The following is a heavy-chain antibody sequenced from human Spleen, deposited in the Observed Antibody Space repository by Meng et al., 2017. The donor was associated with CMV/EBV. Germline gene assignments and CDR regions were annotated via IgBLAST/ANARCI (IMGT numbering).Heavy chain of an antibody. V-gene: IGHV3-7*01. D-gene: IGHD2-2*02. CDR3: AREGGYCSSTSCYTFQPSWFDP. Sequence: GESLKISCAASGFTFSSYAMSWVRQAPGKGLEWVANIKQDGSEKYYVDSVKGRFTISRDNAKNSLYLQMNSLRAEDTAVYYCAREGGYCSSTSCYTFQPSWFDPWGQGTLVTVSS. J-gene: IGHJ5*02. CDR2: IKQDGSEK. CDR1: GFTFSSYA.